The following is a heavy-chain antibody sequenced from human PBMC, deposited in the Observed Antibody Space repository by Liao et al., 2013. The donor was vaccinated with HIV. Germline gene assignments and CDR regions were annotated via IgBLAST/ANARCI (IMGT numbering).Heavy chain of an antibody. D-gene: IGHD3-22*01. Sequence: QVQLQESGPGLVKPSQTLSLTCTVSGGSISSGDYYWSWIRQPPGKGLEWIGDINHSGSTNYNPSLKSRVTISVDTSKIQFSLKLSSVTAADTAVYYCAREWGYYYDRFVAFDIWGQGTMVTVSS. J-gene: IGHJ3*02. CDR1: GGSISSGDYY. V-gene: IGHV4-30-4*08. CDR3: AREWGYYYDRFVAFDI. CDR2: INHSGST.